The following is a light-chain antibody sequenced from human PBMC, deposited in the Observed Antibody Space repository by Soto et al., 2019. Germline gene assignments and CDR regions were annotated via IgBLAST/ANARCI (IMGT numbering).Light chain of an antibody. V-gene: IGLV2-11*01. Sequence: QSALTQPRSVSGSPGQSVTISCTGTSSDVGGYDNVSWYQHHPGKAPKVTIYDVSKRPSGVPDRFSGSKSGNTASLTISGLQADDEADYYCSSFVGPYTYVFGTGTKLTVL. CDR1: SSDVGGYDN. CDR2: DVS. J-gene: IGLJ1*01. CDR3: SSFVGPYTYV.